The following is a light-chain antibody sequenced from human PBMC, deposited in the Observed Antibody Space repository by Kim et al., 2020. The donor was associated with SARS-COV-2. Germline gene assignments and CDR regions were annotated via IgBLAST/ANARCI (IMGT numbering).Light chain of an antibody. J-gene: IGLJ1*01. CDR3: NSRDSSGNHP. CDR2: GKN. CDR1: SLRSYY. Sequence: SYELTQDPAVSVALGQTVRITCQGDSLRSYYASWYQQKPGQAPVFVIYGKNNRPSGIPDRFSGSSSGNTASLTITGAQAEDEADYYCNSRDSSGNHPFGTGTKVTVL. V-gene: IGLV3-19*01.